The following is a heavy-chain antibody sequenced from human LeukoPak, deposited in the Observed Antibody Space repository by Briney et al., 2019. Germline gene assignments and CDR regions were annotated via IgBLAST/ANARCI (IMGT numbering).Heavy chain of an antibody. V-gene: IGHV1-69*05. D-gene: IGHD2-2*01. J-gene: IGHJ5*02. CDR2: IIPIFGTA. CDR3: AREHCSSTSCYQVYNWFDP. Sequence: SVKVSCKASGGTFSSYAISLVRQAPGQGLEWMGGIIPIFGTANYAQKFQGRVTITTDESTSTAFMELSSLRSEDTAVYYCAREHCSSTSCYQVYNWFDPWGQGTLVTVSS. CDR1: GGTFSSYA.